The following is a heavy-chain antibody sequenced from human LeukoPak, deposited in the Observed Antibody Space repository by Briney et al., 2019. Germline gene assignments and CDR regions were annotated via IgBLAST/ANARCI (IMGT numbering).Heavy chain of an antibody. CDR3: ARGVIGTPNWFDP. J-gene: IGHJ5*02. Sequence: SETLSLTCTVSGGSLSSGSDYWSWIRQSAGKGLEWIGRIYASGSTNYNPSLKSRVTISVDTSKNQFSLKLSSVTAADTAVYYCARGVIGTPNWFDPWGQGTLVTVSS. CDR1: GGSLSSGSDY. CDR2: IYASGST. D-gene: IGHD3-16*02. V-gene: IGHV4-61*02.